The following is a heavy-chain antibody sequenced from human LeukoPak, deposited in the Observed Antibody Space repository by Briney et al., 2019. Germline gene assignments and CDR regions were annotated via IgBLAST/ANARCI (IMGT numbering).Heavy chain of an antibody. CDR1: GFTFSTYV. Sequence: GGSLRLSCSVSGFTFSTYVMHWVRQAPGKGLEYVSAISSNGDNTYYADSVKGRFTISRDNSKNTLYLQMSSLRADDTAVYYCVRGTGYWGQGTLVTISS. V-gene: IGHV3-64D*06. CDR2: ISSNGDNT. J-gene: IGHJ4*02. CDR3: VRGTGY.